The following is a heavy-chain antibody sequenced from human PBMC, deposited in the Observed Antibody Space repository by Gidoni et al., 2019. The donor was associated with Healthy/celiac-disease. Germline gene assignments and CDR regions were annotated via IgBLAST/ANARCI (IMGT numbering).Heavy chain of an antibody. V-gene: IGHV4-39*01. Sequence: QLQLQESGPGLVKPSETLSLTCTVSGGSISSSSYYLGWIRQPPGKGLEWIGSIYYSGSTYYNPSLKSRVTISVDTSKNQFSLKLSSVTAADTAVYYCARHYGRIGYCSGGSCSSFDYWGQGTLVTVSS. J-gene: IGHJ4*02. D-gene: IGHD2-15*01. CDR3: ARHYGRIGYCSGGSCSSFDY. CDR2: IYYSGST. CDR1: GGSISSSSYY.